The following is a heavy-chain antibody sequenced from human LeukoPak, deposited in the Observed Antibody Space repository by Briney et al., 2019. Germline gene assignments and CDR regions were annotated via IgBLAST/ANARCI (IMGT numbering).Heavy chain of an antibody. Sequence: GGSLRLSCAASGFTFSSYWMSWVRQAPGKGLEWVAHIKKDGSEKYYVDSVKGRFTISRDNAKNSLYLQMNSLRAEDTAVYYCARDRTIFGVVTEAFDIWGQGTMVTVSS. D-gene: IGHD3-3*01. V-gene: IGHV3-7*01. CDR3: ARDRTIFGVVTEAFDI. CDR1: GFTFSSYW. J-gene: IGHJ3*02. CDR2: IKKDGSEK.